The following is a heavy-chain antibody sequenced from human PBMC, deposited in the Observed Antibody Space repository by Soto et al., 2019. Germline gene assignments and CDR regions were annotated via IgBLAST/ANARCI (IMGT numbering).Heavy chain of an antibody. J-gene: IGHJ4*02. CDR2: ISAYNGNT. D-gene: IGHD3-10*02. CDR1: GYTFTSYA. CDR3: ARIRFVRSLFDY. V-gene: IGHV1-18*01. Sequence: GASVKVSCKAPGYTFTSYAISCVRQAPGQGLEWMGWISAYNGNTNYAQKLQGRVTMTTDTSTSTAYMELRSLRSDDTAVYYCARIRFVRSLFDYWGQGTLVPVSP.